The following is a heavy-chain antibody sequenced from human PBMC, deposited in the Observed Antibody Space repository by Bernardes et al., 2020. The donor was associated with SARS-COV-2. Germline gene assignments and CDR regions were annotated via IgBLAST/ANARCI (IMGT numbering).Heavy chain of an antibody. CDR1: GFTFSNFW. V-gene: IGHV3-7*01. CDR2: INQGGTEK. CDR3: AGWDRSHWFDY. J-gene: IGHJ5*01. Sequence: GGSLRLSCAASGFTFSNFWMGWVRQAPGKGLEWVANINQGGTEKFYADSVNGRFTISRDNAKNSLYLQMNSLRAEDTAVYYCAGWDRSHWFDYWGQGNLITVSS. D-gene: IGHD1-26*01.